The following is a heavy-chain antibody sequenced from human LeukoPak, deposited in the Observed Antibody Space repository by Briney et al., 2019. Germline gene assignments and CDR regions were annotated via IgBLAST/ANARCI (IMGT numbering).Heavy chain of an antibody. CDR2: IYSSWSA. D-gene: IGHD2-2*01. CDR1: GGSISSGSYY. J-gene: IGHJ4*02. V-gene: IGHV4-31*03. CDR3: AKGLATAQGAAAMPL. Sequence: SETLSLTCTVSGGSISSGSYYWTCIRQHPGKCLEWIGYIYSSWSAYYGPSLMSRVTISIDTSKNQYSLMLRSVTAADTAVYYCAKGLATAQGAAAMPLWGQGTLVTVS.